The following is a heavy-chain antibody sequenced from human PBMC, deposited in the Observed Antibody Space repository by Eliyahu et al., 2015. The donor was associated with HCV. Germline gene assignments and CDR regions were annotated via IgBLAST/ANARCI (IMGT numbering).Heavy chain of an antibody. CDR3: ATSEGYCRGGYCFDY. CDR1: GFTFSDYA. D-gene: IGHD2-15*01. CDR2: IASDDTT. V-gene: IGHV3-23*03. J-gene: IGHJ4*02. Sequence: EVQLLESGGGLVEPGGSLRLSCAASGFTFSDYAMTWVRQAPGKGLEWVSGIASDDTTYYVDSLKGRFTISRDNSKNTLYLQMNNLRVEDTAIYFCATSEGYCRGGYCFDYWGRGTLVAVSS.